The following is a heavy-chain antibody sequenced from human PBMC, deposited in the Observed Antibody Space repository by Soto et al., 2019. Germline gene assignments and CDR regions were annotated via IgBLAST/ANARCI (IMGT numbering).Heavy chain of an antibody. D-gene: IGHD3-3*01. V-gene: IGHV3-23*01. CDR1: GFTFSRYA. J-gene: IGHJ4*02. CDR2: ISGSGGST. CDR3: AKDRSPIFGPPAFDY. Sequence: EVQLLESGGGLVQTGGSLRLSFAASGFTFSRYAMSWVRQAPGKGLEWVSAISGSGGSTYYADSVKGRFTISRDNSENTLYLQMNSLRAEDTAVYYCAKDRSPIFGPPAFDYWGQGTLVTVSS.